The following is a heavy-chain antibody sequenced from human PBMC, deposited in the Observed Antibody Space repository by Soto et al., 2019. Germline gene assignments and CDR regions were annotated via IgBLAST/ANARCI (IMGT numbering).Heavy chain of an antibody. Sequence: EVQVVESGGGLVKPGGSRRLSCTASGSPFSTYGMNWVRQAPGKGLEWISSISNGGDYIYYADSVQGRFTISRDNAKNSLYLQMNSLRAEDTAVYFCARDESAGSSIRYWGQGTLVTVSS. V-gene: IGHV3-21*01. CDR2: ISNGGDYI. CDR3: ARDESAGSSIRY. J-gene: IGHJ4*02. D-gene: IGHD3-3*02. CDR1: GSPFSTYG.